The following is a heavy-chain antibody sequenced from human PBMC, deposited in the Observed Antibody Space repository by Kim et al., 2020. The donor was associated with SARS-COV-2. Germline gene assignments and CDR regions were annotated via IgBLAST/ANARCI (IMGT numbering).Heavy chain of an antibody. D-gene: IGHD3-22*01. V-gene: IGHV1-2*02. CDR2: INPNSGGT. J-gene: IGHJ4*02. CDR1: GYTFTGYY. Sequence: ASVKVSCKASGYTFTGYYMHWVRQAPGQGLEWMGWINPNSGGTNYAQKFQGRVTMTRDTSISTAYMELSRLRSDDTAVYYCARVSGYYDSSGYLYWGQGTLVTVSS. CDR3: ARVSGYYDSSGYLY.